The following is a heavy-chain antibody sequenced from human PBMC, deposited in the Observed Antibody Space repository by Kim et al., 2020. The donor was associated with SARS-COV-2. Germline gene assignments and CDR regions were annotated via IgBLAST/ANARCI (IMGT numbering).Heavy chain of an antibody. D-gene: IGHD3-10*01. CDR2: INWNGGST. V-gene: IGHV3-20*01. Sequence: GGSLRLSCAASGFTFDDYGMSWVRQAPGKGLEWVSGINWNGGSTGYADSVKGRFTISRDNAKNSLYLQMNSLRAEDTALYHCSRDGRFGESDYWGQGTLVTVSS. CDR3: SRDGRFGESDY. CDR1: GFTFDDYG. J-gene: IGHJ4*02.